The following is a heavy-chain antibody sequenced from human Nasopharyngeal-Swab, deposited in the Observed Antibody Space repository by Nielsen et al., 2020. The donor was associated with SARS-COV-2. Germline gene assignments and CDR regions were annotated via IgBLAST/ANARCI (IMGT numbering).Heavy chain of an antibody. CDR1: GFTFSSYS. D-gene: IGHD3-16*01. J-gene: IGHJ4*02. CDR3: AKDGGGLNNFDY. Sequence: GESLKISCAASGFTFSSYSMNWVRQAPGKGLEWVAVISYDGSNKYYADSVKGRFTISRDNSKNTLYLQMNSLRAEDTAVYYCAKDGGGLNNFDYWGQGTLVTVSS. V-gene: IGHV3-30*18. CDR2: ISYDGSNK.